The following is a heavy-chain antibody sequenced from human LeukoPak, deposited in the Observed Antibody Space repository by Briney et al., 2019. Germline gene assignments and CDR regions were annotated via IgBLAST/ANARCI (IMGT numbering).Heavy chain of an antibody. V-gene: IGHV3-30-3*01. CDR1: GFTFSSYA. Sequence: GGSLRLSCAASGFTFSSYAMHWVRQAPGKGLEWVAVISYDGSNKYYADSVKGRFTISRDNSKNTLYLQMNSLRAEDTAVYYCARDAARHYYYGMDVWGQGTTVTVSS. D-gene: IGHD6-25*01. CDR3: ARDAARHYYYGMDV. CDR2: ISYDGSNK. J-gene: IGHJ6*02.